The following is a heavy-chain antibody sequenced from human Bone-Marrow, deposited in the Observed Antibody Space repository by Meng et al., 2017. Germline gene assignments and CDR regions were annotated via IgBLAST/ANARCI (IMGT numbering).Heavy chain of an antibody. V-gene: IGHV3-23*01. CDR2: ISGFGTI. CDR3: AKVVSSGSSSRVLDAFDI. Sequence: GGSLRPSCAASGFTFSSYAMNWVRQTPGKGLEWFSGISGFGTIYDADSVNGRFTISRDNSKSTLFLQMNSLRAEDTALYYCAKVVSSGSSSRVLDAFDIWGPGTMVTVSS. CDR1: GFTFSSYA. D-gene: IGHD3-10*01. J-gene: IGHJ3*02.